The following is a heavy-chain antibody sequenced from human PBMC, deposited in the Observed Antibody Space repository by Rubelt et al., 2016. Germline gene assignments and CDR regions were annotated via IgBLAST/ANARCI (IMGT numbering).Heavy chain of an antibody. CDR2: ISSSSSTI. J-gene: IGHJ3*02. Sequence: ISSSSSTIYYADSVKGRFTISRDNAKNSLYLQMNSLRAEDTAVYYCARDHDAFDIWGQGTMVTVSS. CDR3: ARDHDAFDI. V-gene: IGHV3-48*04.